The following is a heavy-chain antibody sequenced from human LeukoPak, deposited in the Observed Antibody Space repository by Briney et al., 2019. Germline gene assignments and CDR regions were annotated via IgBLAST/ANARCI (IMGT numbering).Heavy chain of an antibody. CDR2: ISGSGTRT. CDR3: AKGSLMDVVATMGDY. V-gene: IGHV3-23*01. D-gene: IGHD5-12*01. J-gene: IGHJ4*02. Sequence: PGGSLRLSCAASGFTFSSYAMSWVRQAPGKGLEWVPAISGSGTRTYYADSVKGRFTISRDNSKNTLYLQMNSLRAEDMAIYYCAKGSLMDVVATMGDYWGQGTLVTVSS. CDR1: GFTFSSYA.